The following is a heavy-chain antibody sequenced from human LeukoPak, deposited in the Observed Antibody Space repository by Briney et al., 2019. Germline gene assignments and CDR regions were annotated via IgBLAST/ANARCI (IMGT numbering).Heavy chain of an antibody. CDR1: GFSVSNNF. D-gene: IGHD5-12*01. V-gene: IGHV3-53*01. J-gene: IGHJ4*02. CDR3: GSTSIIRGYDHDQFY. CDR2: IDYRGNI. Sequence: GGSLRLSCAASGFSVSNNFMGWVRQAPGKGLEWVPLIDYRGNIFYADSVKGRFTISRDNSKNTLSLQMNSLRADDTAVYYCGSTSIIRGYDHDQFYWGQGTRVTVSS.